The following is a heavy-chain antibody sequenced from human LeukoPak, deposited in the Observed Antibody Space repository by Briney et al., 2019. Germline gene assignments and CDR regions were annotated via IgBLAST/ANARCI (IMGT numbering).Heavy chain of an antibody. V-gene: IGHV4-59*08. Sequence: SETLSLTCTVSGGSISHYYWSWIRQPPGKGLEWIGYIYYSGSTNYNPSLKSRVTISVDTSKNQFSLKLSSVTAADTAVYYCARHSLFDYWGLGTLVTVSS. J-gene: IGHJ4*02. CDR1: GGSISHYY. CDR2: IYYSGST. CDR3: ARHSLFDY.